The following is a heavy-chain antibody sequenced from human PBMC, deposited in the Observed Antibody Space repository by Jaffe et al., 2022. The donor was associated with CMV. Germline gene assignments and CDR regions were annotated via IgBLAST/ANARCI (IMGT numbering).Heavy chain of an antibody. Sequence: QLQLQESGPGLVKPSETLSLTCTVSGGSISSSSYYWGWIRQPPGKGLEWIGSIYYSGSTYYNPSLKSRVTISVDTSKNQFSLKLSSVTAADTAVYYCARHKCTNGVCLVYYYYGMDVWGQGTTVTVSS. CDR3: ARHKCTNGVCLVYYYYGMDV. CDR2: IYYSGST. CDR1: GGSISSSSYY. J-gene: IGHJ6*02. V-gene: IGHV4-39*01. D-gene: IGHD2-8*01.